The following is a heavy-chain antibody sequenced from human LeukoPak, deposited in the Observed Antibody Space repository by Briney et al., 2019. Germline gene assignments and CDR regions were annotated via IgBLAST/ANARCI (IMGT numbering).Heavy chain of an antibody. Sequence: GGSLRLSCAASGFTFSNYGMHWVRQAPGKGLEWVTFIHYDETNKYYADAVKGRFTISRDNSKNTLYLQMNSLRAEDTAVYYCARRNGYNFHIDYWGQGTLVTVSS. J-gene: IGHJ4*02. CDR3: ARRNGYNFHIDY. D-gene: IGHD5-24*01. CDR2: IHYDETNK. CDR1: GFTFSNYG. V-gene: IGHV3-30*02.